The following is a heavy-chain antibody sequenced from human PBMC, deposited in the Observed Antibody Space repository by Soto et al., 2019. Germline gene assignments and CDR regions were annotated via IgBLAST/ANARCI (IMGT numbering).Heavy chain of an antibody. D-gene: IGHD4-17*01. J-gene: IGHJ4*02. CDR2: ISHTGRT. V-gene: IGHV4-59*01. CDR1: TGSMRTYY. Sequence: SETLSLTCSVSTGSMRTYYWTWIRQSPGKGLEWIGQISHTGRTKYNPSLESRVTISVDTSRKQFSLKLTSVTAADTALYYCARDDTTGLFDFWGQGTLVTVS. CDR3: ARDDTTGLFDF.